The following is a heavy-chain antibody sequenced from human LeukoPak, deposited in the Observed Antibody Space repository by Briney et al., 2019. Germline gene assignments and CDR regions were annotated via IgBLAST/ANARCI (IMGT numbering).Heavy chain of an antibody. CDR2: IIPIFGTA. J-gene: IGHJ5*02. CDR3: ARTGIAVAHGWFDP. V-gene: IGHV1-69*13. D-gene: IGHD6-19*01. Sequence: SVTVSCKASGGTFSSYAISWVRQAPGQGLEWMGGIIPIFGTANYAQKFQGRVTITADESTSTAYMELSSLRSEDTAVYYCARTGIAVAHGWFDPWGQGTLVTVSS. CDR1: GGTFSSYA.